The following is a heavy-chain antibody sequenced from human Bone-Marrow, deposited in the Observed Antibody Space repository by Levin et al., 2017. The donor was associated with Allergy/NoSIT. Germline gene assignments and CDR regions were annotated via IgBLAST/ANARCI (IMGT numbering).Heavy chain of an antibody. CDR2: ISGSGGST. CDR3: AKEVGPFDS. J-gene: IGHJ3*02. Sequence: GGSLRLSCAASGFTFSSYAMGWVRQAPGKGLEWVSIISGSGGSTKYADSVEGRFTISRDNSKSTLHLQMNSLRGEDTALYYCAKEVGPFDSWGQGTMVTVSS. D-gene: IGHD1-26*01. CDR1: GFTFSSYA. V-gene: IGHV3-23*01.